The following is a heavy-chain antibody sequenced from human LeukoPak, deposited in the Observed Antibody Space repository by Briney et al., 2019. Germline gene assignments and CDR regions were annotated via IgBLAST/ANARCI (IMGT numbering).Heavy chain of an antibody. Sequence: SETLSLTCAVYGGSFSGYYWSWIRQPPGKGLEWIGEINHSGSTNYNPSLKSRVTMSVDTSKNQFSLKLSSVAAADTAVYYCAREVGGYCSSTSCYGYYYYYMDVWGKGTTVTISS. CDR1: GGSFSGYY. CDR3: AREVGGYCSSTSCYGYYYYYMDV. D-gene: IGHD2-2*01. J-gene: IGHJ6*03. V-gene: IGHV4-34*01. CDR2: INHSGST.